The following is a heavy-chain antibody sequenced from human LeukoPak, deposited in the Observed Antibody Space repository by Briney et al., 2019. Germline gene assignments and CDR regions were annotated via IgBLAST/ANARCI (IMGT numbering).Heavy chain of an antibody. J-gene: IGHJ3*02. CDR3: AREGGIEGEREAFDI. CDR1: GFTFSSYS. CDR2: ISSSSSYI. V-gene: IGHV3-21*01. Sequence: PGGSLRLSCAASGFTFSSYSMNWVRQAPGKGLEWVSSISSSSSYIYYADSVKGRFTISRDNAKNSLYLQMNSLRAEDTAVYYCAREGGIEGEREAFDIWGQGTMVTVSS. D-gene: IGHD1-26*01.